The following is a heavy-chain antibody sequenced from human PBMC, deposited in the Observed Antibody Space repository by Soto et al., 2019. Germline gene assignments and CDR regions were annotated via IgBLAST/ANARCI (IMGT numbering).Heavy chain of an antibody. J-gene: IGHJ4*02. D-gene: IGHD3-10*01. CDR3: VHSHYGSGSFDY. Sequence: PGGSPRISCAASGFSFSSDNMHWVRQAPGKGLEWVSSVGSTASYVVYADSVKGRFTISRDNANSSLYLQMNSLRAEDTAVYYCVHSHYGSGSFDYWGQGTLVTVYS. CDR2: VGSTASYV. CDR1: GFSFSSDN. V-gene: IGHV3-21*01.